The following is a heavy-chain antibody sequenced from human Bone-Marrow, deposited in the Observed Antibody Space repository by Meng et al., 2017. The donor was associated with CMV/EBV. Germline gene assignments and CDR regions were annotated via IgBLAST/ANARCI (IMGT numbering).Heavy chain of an antibody. J-gene: IGHJ3*02. CDR1: GYTFTSYG. D-gene: IGHD2-2*01. CDR3: ARRYCSSTSCHDAFDI. Sequence: ASVKVSCKASGYTFTSYGISWVRQAPGQGLEWMGWISAYNGNTNYAQKPQGRVTMTTDTSTSTAYMELRSLRSEDTALYYCARRYCSSTSCHDAFDIWGQGTMVTVSS. V-gene: IGHV1-18*01. CDR2: ISAYNGNT.